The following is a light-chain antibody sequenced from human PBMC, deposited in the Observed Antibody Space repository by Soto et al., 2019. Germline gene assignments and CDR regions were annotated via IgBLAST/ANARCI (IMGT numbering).Light chain of an antibody. CDR2: AAS. J-gene: IGKJ1*01. V-gene: IGKV1-6*01. CDR3: LQDHKSPLT. Sequence: AIQMTQSPSSLSASVGDRVTITCRASQGSKNDLGWYQQKPGKAPNLLIYAASSLQSGVPSRFSGSGSGTDFTLTITSLQPEDSATYYCLQDHKSPLTFGQGTKVEIK. CDR1: QGSKND.